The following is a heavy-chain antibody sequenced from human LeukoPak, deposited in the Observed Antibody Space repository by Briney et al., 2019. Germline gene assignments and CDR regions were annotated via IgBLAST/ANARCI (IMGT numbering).Heavy chain of an antibody. V-gene: IGHV3-53*05. CDR3: ARDMYSSGWYVRGSAFAI. Sequence: PGGSLRLSCAASGFTVSGNYMSWVRQAPGGGLEWVSVIYAAGSTYYADSVKGRFTISRDNSKNTLYLQMNSLRAEDTAVYYCARDMYSSGWYVRGSAFAIWGQGTMVTVSS. J-gene: IGHJ3*02. CDR1: GFTVSGNY. D-gene: IGHD6-19*01. CDR2: IYAAGST.